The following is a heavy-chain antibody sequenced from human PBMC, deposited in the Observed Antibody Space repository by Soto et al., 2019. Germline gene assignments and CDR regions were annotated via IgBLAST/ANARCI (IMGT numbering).Heavy chain of an antibody. J-gene: IGHJ6*03. CDR2: ISSSSSYI. CDR1: GFTFSSYS. CDR3: ARDPCSSTSCYGGYYYYYYMDV. Sequence: VQLVASGGGLVKPGGSLRLSCAASGFTFSSYSMNWVRQAPGKGLEWVSSISSSSSYIYYADSVKGRFTISRDNAKNSLSLQMNSLRAEDTAVYYCARDPCSSTSCYGGYYYYYYMDVWGKGTTVTVSS. V-gene: IGHV3-21*01. D-gene: IGHD2-2*01.